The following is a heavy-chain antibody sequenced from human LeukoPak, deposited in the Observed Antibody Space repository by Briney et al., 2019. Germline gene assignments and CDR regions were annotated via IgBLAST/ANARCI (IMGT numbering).Heavy chain of an antibody. V-gene: IGHV3-21*01. Sequence: PGGSLRLSCVGSGFTFSIYTMNWVRQAPGKGLEWVSSISRSSSNMYYADSVKGRSTISRDNAKNSLYLQMNSLRAEDTAVYYCARDAALDYWGQGTLVTVSS. CDR3: ARDAALDY. CDR1: GFTFSIYT. J-gene: IGHJ4*02. D-gene: IGHD2-15*01. CDR2: ISRSSSNM.